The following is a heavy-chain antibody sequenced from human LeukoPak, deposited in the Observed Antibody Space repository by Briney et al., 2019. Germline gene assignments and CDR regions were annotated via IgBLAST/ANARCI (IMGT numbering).Heavy chain of an antibody. J-gene: IGHJ4*02. CDR1: GCTFTGSY. CDR3: ARERSEFRFFDRFLDC. D-gene: IGHD3-9*01. CDR2: IYPNSGGT. V-gene: IGHV1-2*02. Sequence: GSSVPVSCQASGCTFTGSYMHWVRQAPEQGLEWMGWIYPNSGGTNYAPKFQGRVTMTRDTSISTAYMELSRLTSDDTAVYYCARERSEFRFFDRFLDCWGQGTLVTVSS.